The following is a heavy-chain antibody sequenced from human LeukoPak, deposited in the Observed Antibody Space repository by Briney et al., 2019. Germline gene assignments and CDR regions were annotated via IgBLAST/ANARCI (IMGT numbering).Heavy chain of an antibody. CDR3: AREGYDSSGYYTMVDY. Sequence: SETLSLTCAVYGGSFSGYYWSWIRQPPGKGLEWIGEINHSGSTNYNPSLKSRVTISVDTSKNQFSLKLSSVTAADTAVYYCAREGYDSSGYYTMVDYWGQETLVTVSS. CDR2: INHSGST. J-gene: IGHJ4*02. V-gene: IGHV4-34*01. CDR1: GGSFSGYY. D-gene: IGHD3-22*01.